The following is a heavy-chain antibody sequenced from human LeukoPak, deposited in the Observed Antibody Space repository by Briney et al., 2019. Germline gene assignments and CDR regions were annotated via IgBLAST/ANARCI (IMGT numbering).Heavy chain of an antibody. Sequence: GGSLRLSCAASGFTFDDYAMHWVRQAPGKGLEWVSGISWNSGSIGYADSVKGRFTISRDNAKNSLYLQMNSLRAEDTAVYYCARELLHSNYGDLDYWGQGTLVTVSS. CDR3: ARELLHSNYGDLDY. CDR1: GFTFDDYA. J-gene: IGHJ4*02. CDR2: ISWNSGSI. D-gene: IGHD4-17*01. V-gene: IGHV3-9*01.